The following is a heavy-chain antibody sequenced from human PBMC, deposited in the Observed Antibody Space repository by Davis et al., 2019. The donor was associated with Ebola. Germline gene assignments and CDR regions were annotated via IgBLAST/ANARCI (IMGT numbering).Heavy chain of an antibody. Sequence: GESLKISCATSGYTFTSYAMHWVRQAPGQRLEWMGWINAGNGNTKYSQKFQGGVTITRDTSASTAYMELSSLRSEDTAVYYCAREEMATTLRYWGQGTLVTVSS. CDR1: GYTFTSYA. CDR3: AREEMATTLRY. J-gene: IGHJ4*02. V-gene: IGHV1-3*01. D-gene: IGHD5-24*01. CDR2: INAGNGNT.